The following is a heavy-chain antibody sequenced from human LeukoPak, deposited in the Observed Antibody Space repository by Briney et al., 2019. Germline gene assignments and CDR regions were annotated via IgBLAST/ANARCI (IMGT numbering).Heavy chain of an antibody. CDR1: GFSFSMYS. V-gene: IGHV3-7*01. J-gene: IGHJ4*02. CDR3: ARDLPAYGDCHDS. D-gene: IGHD4-17*01. Sequence: GGSLRLSCAASGFSFSMYSMSWVRQAPGKGLEWVANIKQNGTAKYYVDSLKGRFTISRDNAKNSLYLQMNSLRAEDTAVYYCARDLPAYGDCHDSWGQGTLVTVSS. CDR2: IKQNGTAK.